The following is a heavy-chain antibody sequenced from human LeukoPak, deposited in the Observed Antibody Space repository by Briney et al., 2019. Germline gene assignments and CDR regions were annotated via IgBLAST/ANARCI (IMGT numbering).Heavy chain of an antibody. J-gene: IGHJ4*02. CDR3: AKDRGLGFYDDSGHHY. D-gene: IGHD2/OR15-2a*01. V-gene: IGHV3-23*01. CDR1: GFTFKDYG. Sequence: GGSLRLSCAASGFTFKDYGMRWVRQAPGKGLEWLSHISGSGNSADYADSVKGRFTISRDNSKNTVYLQMNSLRAEDTAVYYCAKDRGLGFYDDSGHHYWGQGTLVTVSS. CDR2: ISGSGNSA.